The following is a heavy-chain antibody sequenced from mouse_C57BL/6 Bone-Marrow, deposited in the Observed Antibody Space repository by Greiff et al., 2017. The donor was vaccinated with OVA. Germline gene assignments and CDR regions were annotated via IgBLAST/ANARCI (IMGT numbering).Heavy chain of an antibody. D-gene: IGHD4-1*02. CDR2: ISSGGSYT. Sequence: DVKLVESGGDLVKPGGSLKLSCAASGFTFSSYGMSWVRQTPDKRLEWVATISSGGSYTYYPDSVKGRFTISRDNAKNTLYLQMSSLKSEDTAMYYCARHERANWLFAYWGQGTLVTVSA. J-gene: IGHJ3*01. V-gene: IGHV5-6*02. CDR3: ARHERANWLFAY. CDR1: GFTFSSYG.